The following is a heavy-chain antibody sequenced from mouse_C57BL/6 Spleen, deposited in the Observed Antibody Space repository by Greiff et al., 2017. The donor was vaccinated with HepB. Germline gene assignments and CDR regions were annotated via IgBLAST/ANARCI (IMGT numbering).Heavy chain of an antibody. V-gene: IGHV7-1*01. J-gene: IGHJ2*01. CDR3: ARDHPLDQGYFDY. CDR2: SRNKANDYTT. CDR1: GFTFSDFY. Sequence: EVKVVESGGGLVQSGRSLRLSCATSGFTFSDFYMEWVRQAPGKGLEWIAASRNKANDYTTEYSASVKGRFIVSRDTSQSILYLQMNALRAEDTAIYYCARDHPLDQGYFDYWGQGTTLTVSS.